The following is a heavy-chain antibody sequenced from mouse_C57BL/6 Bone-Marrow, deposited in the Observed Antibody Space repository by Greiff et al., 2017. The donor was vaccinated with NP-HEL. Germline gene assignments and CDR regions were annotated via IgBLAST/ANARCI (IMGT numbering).Heavy chain of an antibody. CDR3: TPHILLAVVARGFAY. CDR1: GYAFTNYL. V-gene: IGHV1-54*01. J-gene: IGHJ3*01. CDR2: INPGSGGT. Sequence: QVQLQQSGAELVRPGTSVKVSCKASGYAFTNYLIEWVKQRPGQGLEWIGVINPGSGGTNYNEKFKGKATLTADKSSSTAYMQLSSLTSEDSAVYFCTPHILLAVVARGFAYWGQGTLVTVSA. D-gene: IGHD1-1*01.